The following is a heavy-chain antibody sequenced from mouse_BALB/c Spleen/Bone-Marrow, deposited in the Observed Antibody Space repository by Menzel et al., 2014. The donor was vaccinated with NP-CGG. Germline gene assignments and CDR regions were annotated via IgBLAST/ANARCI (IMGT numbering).Heavy chain of an antibody. J-gene: IGHJ2*01. D-gene: IGHD2-1*01. CDR1: GFTFSNYG. CDR3: VRGNYGNYVDYFDF. V-gene: IGHV5-6-3*01. CDR2: INSNGGST. Sequence: EVQGVESGGGFVQPGGSLKLSCAASGFTFSNYGMSWVRQTPDKRLALVATINSNGGSTYYPDSVKGRFTISRDTAKNTLYLQMSSLKSEETAMYYCVRGNYGNYVDYFDFWGQGTTLTVSS.